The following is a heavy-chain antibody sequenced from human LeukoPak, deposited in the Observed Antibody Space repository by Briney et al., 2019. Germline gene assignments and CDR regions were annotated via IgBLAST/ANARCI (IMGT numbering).Heavy chain of an antibody. D-gene: IGHD3-22*01. J-gene: IGHJ4*02. CDR3: ARETKYYYDSSGYYYVGGYYFDY. Sequence: GGSLRLSCAASGFTFSSYAMSWVRQAPGKGLEWVSAISGSGGTTYYADSVKGRFTISRDNSKNTLYLQMNSLRAEDTAVYYCARETKYYYDSSGYYYVGGYYFDYWGQGTLVTVSS. V-gene: IGHV3-23*01. CDR2: ISGSGGTT. CDR1: GFTFSSYA.